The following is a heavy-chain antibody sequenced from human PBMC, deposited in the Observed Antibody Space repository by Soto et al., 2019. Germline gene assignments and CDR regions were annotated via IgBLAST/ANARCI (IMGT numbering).Heavy chain of an antibody. Sequence: SETLSLTCTVSGGSISSSSYYWGWIRQPPGKGLEWIGSIYYSGSTYYNPSLKSRVTISVDTSKNQFSLKLSSVTAADTAVYYWARHISTFDYWFDPWGQGIRVTVAS. CDR3: ARHISTFDYWFDP. J-gene: IGHJ5*02. V-gene: IGHV4-39*01. CDR2: IYYSGST. D-gene: IGHD3-9*01. CDR1: GGSISSSSYY.